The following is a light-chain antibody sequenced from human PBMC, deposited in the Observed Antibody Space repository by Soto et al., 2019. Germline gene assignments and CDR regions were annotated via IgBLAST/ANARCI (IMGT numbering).Light chain of an antibody. CDR3: QQYNSYWP. Sequence: DIQMTQSPSTLSASVGDRVTITCRASQSISSWLAWYQQKPGKAPKLLIYDASSLESGVPSRFSGSGSGTEFALTISGLQPDDFATYYCQQYNSYWPFGQGTKVDIK. CDR1: QSISSW. CDR2: DAS. J-gene: IGKJ1*01. V-gene: IGKV1-5*01.